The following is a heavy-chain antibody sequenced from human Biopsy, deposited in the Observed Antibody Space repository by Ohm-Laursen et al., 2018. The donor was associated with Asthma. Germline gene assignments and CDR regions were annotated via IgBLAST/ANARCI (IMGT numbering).Heavy chain of an antibody. Sequence: ASVKVSCKTSGYTFNSAGITWVRQAPGQGLEWMGWISVYNGNTKVAQKLQDRVTMITDTSTSTAYMELRSLRSDDTAMYFCARAVDYSHYYGIDVWGQGTTATVS. J-gene: IGHJ6*02. V-gene: IGHV1-18*01. D-gene: IGHD3-10*01. CDR3: ARAVDYSHYYGIDV. CDR2: ISVYNGNT. CDR1: GYTFNSAG.